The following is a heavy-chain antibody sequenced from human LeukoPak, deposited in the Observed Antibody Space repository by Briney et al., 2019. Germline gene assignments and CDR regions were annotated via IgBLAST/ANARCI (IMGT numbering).Heavy chain of an antibody. V-gene: IGHV3-30*18. CDR2: ISYDGSNK. J-gene: IGHJ6*03. CDR1: GFTFSSYG. Sequence: PGGSLRLSCAASGFTFSSYGMHWVRQAPGKGLEWVAVISYDGSNKYYADSVKGRFTISRDNSKNTLYLQMNSLRAEDTAVYYCAKERGWAVRGYYYYMDVWGKGTTVTVSS. D-gene: IGHD3-10*01. CDR3: AKERGWAVRGYYYYMDV.